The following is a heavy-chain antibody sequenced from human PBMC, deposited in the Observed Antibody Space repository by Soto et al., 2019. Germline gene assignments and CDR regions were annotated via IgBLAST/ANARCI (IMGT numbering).Heavy chain of an antibody. CDR1: GFTFSTYD. J-gene: IGHJ3*02. CDR2: IGSAHDP. Sequence: SVGSLRLCYAASGFTFSTYDMHWVRQVPGKGLEWVSAIGSAHDPYYADSVKGRFTISRDNAKNALYLDLTRLRAEDTAVYFCVRDYYDTSGYPNTFDMWGQGTRVTVSS. CDR3: VRDYYDTSGYPNTFDM. V-gene: IGHV3-13*05. D-gene: IGHD3-22*01.